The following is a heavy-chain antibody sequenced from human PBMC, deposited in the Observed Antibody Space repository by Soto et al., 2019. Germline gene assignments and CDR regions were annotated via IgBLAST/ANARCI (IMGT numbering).Heavy chain of an antibody. V-gene: IGHV4-59*08. Sequence: SETLSLTCTVSGGSISSYYWSWIRQPPGKGLEWIGYIYYSGSTNYNPSLKSRVTISVDTSKNQFSLKLSSVTAADTAVYDCARLLSNFVVVPAATSSYYYYYMDVWGKGTTVTVSS. CDR2: IYYSGST. CDR1: GGSISSYY. CDR3: ARLLSNFVVVPAATSSYYYYYMDV. J-gene: IGHJ6*03. D-gene: IGHD2-2*01.